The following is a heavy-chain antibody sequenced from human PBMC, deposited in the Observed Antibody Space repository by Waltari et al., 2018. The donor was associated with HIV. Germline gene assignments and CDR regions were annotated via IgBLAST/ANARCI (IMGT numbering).Heavy chain of an antibody. CDR1: GFTFRTYW. Sequence: EVQLVESGGVLVQQGGSLRLSCAACGFTFRTYWLPWVRQGPGKGLVWVSGIHNEGSSTSYADSVKGRFTISRDNAKNTLFLQMNSLRVEDTAVYYCTRDGGGHPFVGYGMDVWGQGTTVTVSS. CDR3: TRDGGGHPFVGYGMDV. J-gene: IGHJ6*02. D-gene: IGHD3-16*01. CDR2: IHNEGSST. V-gene: IGHV3-74*01.